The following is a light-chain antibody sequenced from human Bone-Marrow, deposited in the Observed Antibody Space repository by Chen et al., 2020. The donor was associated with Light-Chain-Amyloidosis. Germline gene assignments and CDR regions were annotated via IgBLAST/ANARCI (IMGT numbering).Light chain of an antibody. CDR3: LVWDRGSDRTV. Sequence: SYVLTQPSSVSVAPGQTATIACGGNNIGSTSVHWYQQTPGQAPLLVVYDDSDRPSGIPERLAGYNSGSTSSLAIRRVEAGEEADYYCLVWDRGSDRTVFGGGTKLTVL. J-gene: IGLJ3*02. CDR1: NIGSTS. CDR2: DDS. V-gene: IGLV3-21*02.